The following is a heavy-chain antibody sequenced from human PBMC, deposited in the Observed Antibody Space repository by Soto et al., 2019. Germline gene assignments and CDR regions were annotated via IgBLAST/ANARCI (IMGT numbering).Heavy chain of an antibody. CDR3: ARDYPYYYMDV. Sequence: PWGSLRLSCAASGFTFSSYSMNWVRQAPGKGLEWVSYISSGSSTIYYADSVKGRFTISRDNAKNSLHLQMNSLRAEDTAVYYCARDYPYYYMDVWGKGTTVTVSS. D-gene: IGHD3-16*02. CDR2: ISSGSSTI. V-gene: IGHV3-48*01. J-gene: IGHJ6*03. CDR1: GFTFSSYS.